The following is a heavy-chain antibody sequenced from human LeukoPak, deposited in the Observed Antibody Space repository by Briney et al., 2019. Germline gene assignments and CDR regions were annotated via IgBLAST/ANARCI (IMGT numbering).Heavy chain of an antibody. CDR1: GGSISSSSYY. V-gene: IGHV4-39*01. Sequence: SESLSLTCTVSGGSISSSSYYWGWIRQPPGKGLEWIGSIYYSGSTYYNPSLKSRVTISVDTSKNQFSLKLSSVTAADTAVYYCARPTPPAIAAAGILHWGQGTLVTVSS. CDR2: IYYSGST. CDR3: ARPTPPAIAAAGILH. D-gene: IGHD6-13*01. J-gene: IGHJ1*01.